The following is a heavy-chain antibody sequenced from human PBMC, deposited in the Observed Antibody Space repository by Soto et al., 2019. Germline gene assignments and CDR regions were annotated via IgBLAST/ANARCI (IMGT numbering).Heavy chain of an antibody. CDR2: INHSGST. CDR1: GGSFSGYY. CDR3: ARNYDSSGYRGRHYYYYGMDV. V-gene: IGHV4-34*01. J-gene: IGHJ6*02. Sequence: SEPLSLTCAVYGGSFSGYYWSWIRQPPGKGLEWIGEINHSGSTNYNPSLKSRVTISVDTSKNQFSLKLSSVTAADTAVYYFARNYDSSGYRGRHYYYYGMDVWGQGTTVTVSS. D-gene: IGHD3-22*01.